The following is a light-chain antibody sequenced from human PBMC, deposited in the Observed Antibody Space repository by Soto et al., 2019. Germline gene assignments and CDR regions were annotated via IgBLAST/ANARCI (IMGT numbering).Light chain of an antibody. V-gene: IGKV1-5*03. CDR1: QTISSW. J-gene: IGKJ5*01. Sequence: IQMTQSPSTLSGSVGDRVTITCRASQTISSWLAWYQQKPGKAPKLLIYKASTLKSGVPPRFSGSGSGTDFTLTISSLQPEDFATYFCQQANSFPITFGQGTRLEIK. CDR2: KAS. CDR3: QQANSFPIT.